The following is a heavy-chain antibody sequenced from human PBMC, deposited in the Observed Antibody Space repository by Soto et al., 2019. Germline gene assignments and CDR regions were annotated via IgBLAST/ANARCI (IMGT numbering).Heavy chain of an antibody. CDR2: IYYTGST. CDR3: ARGGPTWDYYYAMDV. J-gene: IGHJ6*02. Sequence: PSETLSLTCTVSGGSISSNYWSWIRQPPGKGLEWIGYIYYTGSTNYNPSLKSRVTISVDTSKNQFSLNLRSVTAADTAMYYCARGGPTWDYYYAMDVWGQGTTVTVSS. D-gene: IGHD7-27*01. CDR1: GGSISSNY. V-gene: IGHV4-59*01.